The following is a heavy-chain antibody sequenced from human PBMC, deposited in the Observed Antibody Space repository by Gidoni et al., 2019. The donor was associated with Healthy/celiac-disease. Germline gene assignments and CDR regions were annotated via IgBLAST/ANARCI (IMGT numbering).Heavy chain of an antibody. CDR1: GGTFRSYT. Sequence: VQPVQYGAEGKKPGSSVKVSCQASGGTFRSYTISWVRQAPGQGLEWMGRIIPILGIANYAQKFQGRVTITADKSTSTAYMELSSLRSEDTAVYYCARALSAVATTYYYYGMDVWGQGTTVTVSS. V-gene: IGHV1-69*02. D-gene: IGHD5-12*01. CDR2: IIPILGIA. J-gene: IGHJ6*02. CDR3: ARALSAVATTYYYYGMDV.